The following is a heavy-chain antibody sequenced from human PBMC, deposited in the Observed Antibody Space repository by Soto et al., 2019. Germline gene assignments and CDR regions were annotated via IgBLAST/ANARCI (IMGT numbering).Heavy chain of an antibody. CDR1: GDSVISVGFH. D-gene: IGHD3-3*01. J-gene: IGHJ4*02. Sequence: SETLSLTCTVSGDSVISVGFHWAWLRPPPGKGLEWVGYIDNGGSTYYRPSLESRMHMSLDETRNHYSLGLTSVTAADTAVYFCARAPVGLETISFFDYWGQGKLVTVSS. CDR3: ARAPVGLETISFFDY. CDR2: IDNGGST. V-gene: IGHV4-30-4*01.